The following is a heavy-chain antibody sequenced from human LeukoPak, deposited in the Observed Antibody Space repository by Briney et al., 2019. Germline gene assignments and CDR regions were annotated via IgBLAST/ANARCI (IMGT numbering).Heavy chain of an antibody. Sequence: GESLKISCKGSGYSFTSYCIGWVRQMPGKGLEWMGIIYPGDSDTRYSPSFQGQVTISADKSISTAYLQWSSLKASDTAMYYCARHRYPALWRGGTNGLNFDYWGQGTLVTVSS. CDR3: ARHRYPALWRGGTNGLNFDY. D-gene: IGHD1-1*01. CDR2: IYPGDSDT. J-gene: IGHJ4*02. CDR1: GYSFTSYC. V-gene: IGHV5-51*01.